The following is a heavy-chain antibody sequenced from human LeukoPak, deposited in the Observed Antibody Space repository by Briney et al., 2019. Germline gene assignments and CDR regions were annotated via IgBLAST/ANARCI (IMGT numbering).Heavy chain of an antibody. CDR2: VYSSGNSGTT. D-gene: IGHD2-2*01. Sequence: SETLSLTCTVSGDSISGFYWSWIRQPAGKGLEWIGRVYSSGNSGTTNYNPSLQSRVTVSLDTSKKQVSLKLTSVTAADTAVYFCARESRMIAFDIWGQGTMVTVSS. V-gene: IGHV4-4*07. J-gene: IGHJ3*02. CDR1: GDSISGFY. CDR3: ARESRMIAFDI.